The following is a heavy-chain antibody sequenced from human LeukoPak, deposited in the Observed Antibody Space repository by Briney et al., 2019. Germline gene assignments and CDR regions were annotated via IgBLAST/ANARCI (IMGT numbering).Heavy chain of an antibody. D-gene: IGHD1-1*01. CDR3: ATGTGRSDFDY. CDR2: IRTKAEGGTT. CDR1: GFTFSNAW. V-gene: IGHV3-15*01. J-gene: IGHJ4*02. Sequence: TGGSLRLSCAASGFTFSNAWMSWVRQAPGKGLEWVGRIRTKAEGGTTDYAAPVKGRFTISRDDSKNTLYLQMNSLKTEDTAVYYCATGTGRSDFDYWGQGTLVTVSA.